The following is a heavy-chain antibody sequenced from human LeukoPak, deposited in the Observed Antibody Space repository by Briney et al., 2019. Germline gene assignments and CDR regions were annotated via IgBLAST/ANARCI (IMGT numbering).Heavy chain of an antibody. CDR1: GFAVSSNY. CDR3: AKAKGWYGQGYFDY. Sequence: PGGSLRLSCAASGFAVSSNYMNWVRQAPGKGLEWVSVLYPDGRTYYADSVKGRFTISRDVSKNTLFLQMTSLRAEDTAVYYCAKAKGWYGQGYFDYWGQGTLARVSS. D-gene: IGHD6-19*01. V-gene: IGHV3-53*01. J-gene: IGHJ4*02. CDR2: LYPDGRT.